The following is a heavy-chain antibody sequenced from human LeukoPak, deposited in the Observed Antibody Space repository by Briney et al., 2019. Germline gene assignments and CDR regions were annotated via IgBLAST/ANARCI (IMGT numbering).Heavy chain of an antibody. CDR1: GFTFSSCS. CDR3: GGIVASWFDP. CDR2: ISSSSSYI. V-gene: IGHV3-21*01. Sequence: GGSLRLSCAASGFTFSSCSMNWVRQAPGKGLEWVPSISSSSSYIYYADSVKGRFAISRDNAKNSLYLQMNSLRAEDTAVYYCGGIVASWFDPWGQGTLVTVSS. J-gene: IGHJ5*02. D-gene: IGHD5-12*01.